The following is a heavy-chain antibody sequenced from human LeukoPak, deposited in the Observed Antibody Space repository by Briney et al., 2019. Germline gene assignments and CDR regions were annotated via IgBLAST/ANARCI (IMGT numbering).Heavy chain of an antibody. CDR3: ATRVRYSSSWSPLDY. V-gene: IGHV1-2*02. CDR2: INPNSGGT. CDR1: GYTFTGYY. Sequence: ASVTVSCKASGYTFTGYYMHWVRQAPGQGLEWMGWINPNSGGTNYAQKFQGRVTMTRDTSISTAYMELSRLRSDDTAMYYCATRVRYSSSWSPLDYWGQGTLVTVSS. D-gene: IGHD6-13*01. J-gene: IGHJ4*02.